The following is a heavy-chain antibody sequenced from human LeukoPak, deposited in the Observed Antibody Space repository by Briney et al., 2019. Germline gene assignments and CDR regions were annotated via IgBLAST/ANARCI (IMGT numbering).Heavy chain of an antibody. J-gene: IGHJ6*03. V-gene: IGHV3-7*01. CDR1: GFTFSSYS. D-gene: IGHD4-17*01. CDR3: ARDYGDYAYYYYYYYMDV. CDR2: IKQDGSEK. Sequence: PGGSLRLSCAAYGFTFSSYSMNWVRQAPGKGLEWVANIKQDGSEKYYVDSVKGRFTISRDNAKNSLYLQMNSLRAEDTAVYYCARDYGDYAYYYYYYYMDVWGKGTTVTISS.